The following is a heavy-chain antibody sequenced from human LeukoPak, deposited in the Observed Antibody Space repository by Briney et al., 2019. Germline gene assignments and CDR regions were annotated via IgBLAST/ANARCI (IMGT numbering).Heavy chain of an antibody. CDR2: IYTSGST. CDR1: GGSISSYY. Sequence: SETLSLTCTVSGGSISSYYWSWIRQPAGKGLEWIGRIYTSGSTNYNPSLKSRVTMSVDTSKNQFSLKLSSVTAADTAVYYCARVSRIQLWHYYGMDVWGQGTTVTVPS. CDR3: ARVSRIQLWHYYGMDV. J-gene: IGHJ6*02. V-gene: IGHV4-4*07. D-gene: IGHD5-18*01.